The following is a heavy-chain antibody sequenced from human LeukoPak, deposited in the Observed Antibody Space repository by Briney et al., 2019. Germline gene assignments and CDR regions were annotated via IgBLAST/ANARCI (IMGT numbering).Heavy chain of an antibody. CDR1: GDSVSSNSTA. Sequence: SQTLSLTCAISGDSVSSNSTACNWIRQSPSRGLEWLGSTYYRSKWYSDYAVSVKSRITINPDTSKNQFSLQLNSVTPEDTAVYHCARGGQGDGYSADEAFDMWGQGAMVTVSS. CDR2: TYYRSKWYS. CDR3: ARGGQGDGYSADEAFDM. D-gene: IGHD5-24*01. J-gene: IGHJ3*02. V-gene: IGHV6-1*01.